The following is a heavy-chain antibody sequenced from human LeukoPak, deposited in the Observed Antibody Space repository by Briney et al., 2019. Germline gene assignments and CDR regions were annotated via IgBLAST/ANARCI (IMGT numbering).Heavy chain of an antibody. CDR3: AREFYDILTGYQDVFDV. J-gene: IGHJ3*01. V-gene: IGHV3-66*02. CDR1: GFTVSRYY. CDR2: IYSGAGT. D-gene: IGHD3-9*01. Sequence: PGGSLRLSCAASGFTVSRYYMSWVRQAPGKGLQWVSVIYSGAGTYYADSVKGRFTISRDNSKNTLYLQMSSLRAEDTAVYYCAREFYDILTGYQDVFDVWGQGTMVTVSS.